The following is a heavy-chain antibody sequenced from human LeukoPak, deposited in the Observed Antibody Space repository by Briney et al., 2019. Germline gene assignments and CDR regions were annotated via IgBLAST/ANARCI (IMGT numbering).Heavy chain of an antibody. V-gene: IGHV3-7*01. D-gene: IGHD2-2*01. J-gene: IGHJ4*02. CDR3: ARVVGRVVPAAPDY. Sequence: GGSLRLSCAASGFTFSSYWMSWVRQAPGKGLEWVANIKQDGSEKYYVDSVRGRFTISRDNAKNSLYLQMNSLRAEDTAVYYCARVVGRVVPAAPDYWGQGTQVTVSS. CDR1: GFTFSSYW. CDR2: IKQDGSEK.